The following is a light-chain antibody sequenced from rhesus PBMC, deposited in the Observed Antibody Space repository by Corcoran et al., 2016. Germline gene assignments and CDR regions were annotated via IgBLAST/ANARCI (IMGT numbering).Light chain of an antibody. CDR1: ETATFFGTNL. J-gene: IGKJ1*01. Sequence: DIVLTQSPASLAVSPGQRATITCRASETATFFGTNLIHWYQKKPGQPPKLLIYQTSNTHTGAPARFRGSGAGTDFTLTIHPLGADDAAAYCCLRSKNSPRAFDQGPKVEIK. V-gene: IGKV7-13*02. CDR3: LRSKNSPRA. CDR2: QTS.